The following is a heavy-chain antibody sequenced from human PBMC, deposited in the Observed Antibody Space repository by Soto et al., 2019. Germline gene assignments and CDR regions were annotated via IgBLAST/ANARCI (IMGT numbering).Heavy chain of an antibody. CDR2: TYYRSNWYN. V-gene: IGHV6-1*01. CDR3: ARHADHWFDP. CDR1: GDSVSINSVA. J-gene: IGHJ5*02. Sequence: SQSLSLTCSISGDSVSINSVAWNWIRQSPSRFLEWVGRTYYRSNWYNDFAVSVKTRLTINPDKSKNPFSLRLNSVTPEDTAVYYCARHADHWFDPWGQGPLVTVS.